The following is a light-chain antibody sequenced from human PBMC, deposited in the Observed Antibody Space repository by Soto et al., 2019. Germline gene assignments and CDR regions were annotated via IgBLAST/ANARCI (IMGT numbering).Light chain of an antibody. J-gene: IGKJ1*01. CDR3: QQSYSTPRT. V-gene: IGKV1-39*01. Sequence: IQFTQSPSSLSASVGDSVTITCRASQSISSYLNWYQQKPGKAPKLLIYAASSLQSGVPSRFSGSGSGTDFTLTISSLQPEDFATYYCQQSYSTPRTFGQGTKVDIK. CDR1: QSISSY. CDR2: AAS.